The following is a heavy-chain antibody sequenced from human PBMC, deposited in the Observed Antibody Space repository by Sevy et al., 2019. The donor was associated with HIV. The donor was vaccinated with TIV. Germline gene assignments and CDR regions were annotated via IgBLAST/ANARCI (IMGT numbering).Heavy chain of an antibody. Sequence: GGCLRLSCAASGFTFSSYEMNWVRQAPGKGLEWLSYVSSSGSSTYYADSVKGRFTISRDNAKNSLYLQMNSLRAEDTAVYYCARGGRHRDVYNRKDAFDIWGQGTMVTVSS. CDR3: ARGGRHRDVYNRKDAFDI. CDR1: GFTFSSYE. CDR2: VSSSGSST. D-gene: IGHD1-1*01. V-gene: IGHV3-48*03. J-gene: IGHJ3*02.